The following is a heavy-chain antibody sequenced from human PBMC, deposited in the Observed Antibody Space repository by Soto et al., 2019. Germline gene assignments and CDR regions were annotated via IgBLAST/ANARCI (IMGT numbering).Heavy chain of an antibody. CDR3: VRSRQMESGNDYGLDV. CDR1: GVSLNTADTW. V-gene: IGHV4-30-4*01. J-gene: IGHJ6*02. D-gene: IGHD1-1*01. Sequence: QVQLQESGSGLVKPSQSLSLPCTVSGVSLNTADTWWSWIRQSPGKGLEFIGYYHSGGSTYYDASFWSRVIISADTANSQFSLKLRSVTVADTAVYFCVRSRQMESGNDYGLDVWGQGTTVTVSS. CDR2: YHSGGST.